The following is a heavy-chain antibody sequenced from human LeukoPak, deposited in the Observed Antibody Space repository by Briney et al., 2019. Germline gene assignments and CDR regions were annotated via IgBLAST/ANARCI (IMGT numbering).Heavy chain of an antibody. J-gene: IGHJ4*02. CDR3: TGPYDTSGTIDY. V-gene: IGHV3-49*04. CDR2: IRSKGYGGTT. D-gene: IGHD3-22*01. Sequence: GGSLRLSCTASGFTFADYAMSWVRQAPGKGLEWVGFIRSKGYGGTTEYAASVRGRFTISRDDSKSIAYLQMNSLKSEDTAVYYCTGPYDTSGTIDYWGQGTLVTVSS. CDR1: GFTFADYA.